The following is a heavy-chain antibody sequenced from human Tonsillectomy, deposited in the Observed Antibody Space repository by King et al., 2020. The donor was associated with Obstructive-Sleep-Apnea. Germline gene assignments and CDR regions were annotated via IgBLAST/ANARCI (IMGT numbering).Heavy chain of an antibody. J-gene: IGHJ2*01. Sequence: QVQLQESGPGLVKPSETLSLTCTVSGGSISSYYWSWIRQPPGKGLEWIGYIYYSGSTNYNPSLKSRVTISVDTSKNQFSLKLSSVTAADTAVYYCARDYHTVRGAPRITDYWYFDLWGRGTLVTVSS. D-gene: IGHD3-10*01. V-gene: IGHV4-59*01. CDR2: IYYSGST. CDR3: ARDYHTVRGAPRITDYWYFDL. CDR1: GGSISSYY.